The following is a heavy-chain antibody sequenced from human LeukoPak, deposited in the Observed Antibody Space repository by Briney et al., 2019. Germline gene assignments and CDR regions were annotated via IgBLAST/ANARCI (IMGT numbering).Heavy chain of an antibody. CDR3: ARGPRFIRGGRTFDY. CDR1: GGSFSGYY. CDR2: INHSGST. D-gene: IGHD3-16*01. J-gene: IGHJ4*02. Sequence: SETLSLTCAVYGGSFSGYYWSWLRQPPGKGLEWIGEINHSGSTNYNPSLKSRVTISVDTSKNQFSLKLSSVTAADTAVYYCARGPRFIRGGRTFDYWGQGTLVTVSS. V-gene: IGHV4-34*01.